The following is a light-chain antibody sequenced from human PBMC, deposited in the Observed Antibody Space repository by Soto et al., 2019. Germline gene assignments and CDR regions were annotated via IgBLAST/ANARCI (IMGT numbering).Light chain of an antibody. CDR1: QNLLTY. J-gene: IGKJ2*01. Sequence: DIQLTQFPSTLSASVGGTVTITCRASQNLLTYLAWYQQKPGRAPKLLIHDASTLDTGVPTRFSGSGSGTEFSLTISTLQPEDSAIYNCQQYKYDLYAFGQGTKLQ. CDR3: QQYKYDLYA. CDR2: DAS. V-gene: IGKV1-5*01.